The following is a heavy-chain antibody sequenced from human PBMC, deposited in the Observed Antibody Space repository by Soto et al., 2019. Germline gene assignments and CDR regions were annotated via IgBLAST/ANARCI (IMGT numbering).Heavy chain of an antibody. V-gene: IGHV4-4*02. CDR3: ATLPPRIELAVLPIPT. CDR1: GGSISSTNW. Sequence: QVQLQESGPGLVKPSGTLSLTCAVSGGSISSTNWWSWVRQSPGKGLEWIGEIYHSGRTNYNPSLRGRVTISVDKSNNHFSLKIRSVTAADTAMYYCATLPPRIELAVLPIPTWGQGTLVTVTS. J-gene: IGHJ4*02. D-gene: IGHD2-2*02. CDR2: IYHSGRT.